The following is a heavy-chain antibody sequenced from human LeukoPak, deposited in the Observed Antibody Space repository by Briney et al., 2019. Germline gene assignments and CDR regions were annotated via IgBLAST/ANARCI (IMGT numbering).Heavy chain of an antibody. CDR3: ARDGRSSSWGTFDP. CDR1: GGSISSGGCY. Sequence: SETLSLTCTVSGGSISSGGCYWSWIRQHPGKGLEWIGYIYYSGSTNYNPSLKSRVTISVDTSKNQFSLKLSSVTAADTAVYYCARDGRSSSWGTFDPWGQGTLVTVSS. CDR2: IYYSGST. J-gene: IGHJ5*02. D-gene: IGHD6-13*01. V-gene: IGHV4-61*08.